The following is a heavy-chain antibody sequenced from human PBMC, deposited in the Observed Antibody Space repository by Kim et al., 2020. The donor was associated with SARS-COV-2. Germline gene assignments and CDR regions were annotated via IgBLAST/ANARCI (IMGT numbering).Heavy chain of an antibody. J-gene: IGHJ5*02. V-gene: IGHV3-23*01. Sequence: ADAVKGWFTITRDNSKNTLYLQMNSLRAEDTAVYYCASTRAGGYPGWFDPWGQGTLVTVSS. D-gene: IGHD1-26*01. CDR3: ASTRAGGYPGWFDP.